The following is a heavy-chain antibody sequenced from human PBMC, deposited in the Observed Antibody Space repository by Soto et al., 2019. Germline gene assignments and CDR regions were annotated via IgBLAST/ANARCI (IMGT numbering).Heavy chain of an antibody. V-gene: IGHV4-31*03. CDR3: ARVTPVGPYCFDY. D-gene: IGHD1-26*01. CDR1: GVSISSGGYY. J-gene: IGHJ4*02. Sequence: QVQLQESGPGLVKPSQTLSLTCTVSGVSISSGGYYWSWIRQHPGKGLEWIGYIYYSGSTYYNPSLKSRVTISVDTSKNQFSLKMSSVTAADTAVYYCARVTPVGPYCFDYWGQGTLVTVSS. CDR2: IYYSGST.